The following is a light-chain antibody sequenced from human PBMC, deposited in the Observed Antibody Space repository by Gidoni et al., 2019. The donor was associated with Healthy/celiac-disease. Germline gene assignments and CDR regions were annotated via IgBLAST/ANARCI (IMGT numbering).Light chain of an antibody. Sequence: EIVLTQSPATLSLSQGDRATLSCRARQSVSSYLAWYQQKPGQAPRLLIYDASNRATGIPARFSGSGSGTDFTLTISSLAPEDFAVYYCQQRSNWGIFTFGPGTKVDIK. J-gene: IGKJ3*01. CDR3: QQRSNWGIFT. CDR2: DAS. CDR1: QSVSSY. V-gene: IGKV3-11*01.